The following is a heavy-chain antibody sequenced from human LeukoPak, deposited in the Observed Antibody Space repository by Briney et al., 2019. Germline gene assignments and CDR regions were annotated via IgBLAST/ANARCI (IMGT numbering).Heavy chain of an antibody. V-gene: IGHV3-21*01. J-gene: IGHJ4*02. D-gene: IGHD3-3*01. CDR2: ISSSSSYI. CDR3: ARKNYDFLSGGPKHFDY. Sequence: GGSLRLSCAASGFTFSSYSMNWVRQAPGKGLEWVSSISSSSSYIYYADSVKGRFTISRDNAKNSLYLQMNSLRAEDTAVYYCARKNYDFLSGGPKHFDYWGQGTLVTVSS. CDR1: GFTFSSYS.